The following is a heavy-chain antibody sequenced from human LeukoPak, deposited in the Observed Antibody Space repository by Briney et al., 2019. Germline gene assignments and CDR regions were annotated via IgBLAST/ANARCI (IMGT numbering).Heavy chain of an antibody. D-gene: IGHD6-19*01. J-gene: IGHJ3*02. Sequence: SETLSLTCTVSGDSIGSYYWSWIRQPPGKGLEWIGNTYYSGITNYNPSLKSRVTISVDTSKNQFSLKLSSVTAADTAVYYCARVRWYSSGWYGVSGAFDIWGQGTMVTVSS. CDR2: TYYSGIT. CDR1: GDSIGSYY. CDR3: ARVRWYSSGWYGVSGAFDI. V-gene: IGHV4-59*01.